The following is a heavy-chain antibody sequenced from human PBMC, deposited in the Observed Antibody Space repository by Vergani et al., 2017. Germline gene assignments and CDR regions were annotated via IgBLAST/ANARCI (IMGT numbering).Heavy chain of an antibody. CDR3: ARRSGGYYSGGKVHPLRRAFDV. D-gene: IGHD2-15*01. Sequence: QVQPQGSGPGRVKPSQTPSPTCTMSGGSISAGYYFLSWIRQPAGKGLEWLGHISASGNASHSPSLKTRVSMSVDRSKNKFSLTVTSVTAADTAIYFCARRSGGYYSGGKVHPLRRAFDVWGHGTVVTVSS. V-gene: IGHV4-61*02. J-gene: IGHJ3*01. CDR2: ISASGNA. CDR1: GGSISAGYYF.